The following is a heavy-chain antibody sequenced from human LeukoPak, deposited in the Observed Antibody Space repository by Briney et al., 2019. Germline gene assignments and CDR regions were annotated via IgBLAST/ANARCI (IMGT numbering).Heavy chain of an antibody. CDR3: ARDEAGSGYIDY. CDR2: IYVSGTT. V-gene: IGHV4-4*07. CDR1: GGSISSYY. Sequence: SETLSLTCTVSGGSISSYYWSWIRQPPGKGLEWIGRIYVSGTTNYNSSLKSRITMSLDTSKNQLSLKLSSVTAADTAVYYCARDEAGSGYIDYWGQGTLVTVSS. D-gene: IGHD3-22*01. J-gene: IGHJ4*01.